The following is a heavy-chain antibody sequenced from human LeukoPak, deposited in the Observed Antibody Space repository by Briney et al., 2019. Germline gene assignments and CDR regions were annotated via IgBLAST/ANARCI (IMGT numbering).Heavy chain of an antibody. D-gene: IGHD6-13*01. V-gene: IGHV3-23*01. J-gene: IGHJ4*02. CDR1: GFTFSSYA. Sequence: PGASLRLSCAASGFTFSSYAMSWVRQAPGKGLXXXXAISGSGGSTYYADSVKGRFTISRDNSKNTLYLQMNSLRAEDTAVYYCAKVRVAAAGYFDYWGQGTLVTVSS. CDR2: ISGSGGST. CDR3: AKVRVAAAGYFDY.